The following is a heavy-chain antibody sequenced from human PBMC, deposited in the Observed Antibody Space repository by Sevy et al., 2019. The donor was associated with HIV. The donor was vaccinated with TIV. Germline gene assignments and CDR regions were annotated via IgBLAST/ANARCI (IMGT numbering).Heavy chain of an antibody. CDR2: ISSNGGST. Sequence: GGSLRLSCSASGFTFSSYAMHWVRQAPGKGLEYVSAISSNGGSTYYADSVKGRFTISRDNSKNTLYLQMSSLRAEDTAVDYWLKDLIKRGKDSGSYYVPDYWGQGTLVTVSS. J-gene: IGHJ4*02. D-gene: IGHD1-26*01. V-gene: IGHV3-64D*06. CDR3: LKDLIKRGKDSGSYYVPDY. CDR1: GFTFSSYA.